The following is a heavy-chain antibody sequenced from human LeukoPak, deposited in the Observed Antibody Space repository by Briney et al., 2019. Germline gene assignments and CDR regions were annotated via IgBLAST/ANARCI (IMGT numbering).Heavy chain of an antibody. V-gene: IGHV4-61*08. J-gene: IGHJ4*02. CDR3: VRHGTGSYFEY. Sequence: SETLSLTCTVSGGSISSGDYYWSWIRQPPGKGLEWIGYIYYSGSTNYNPSLRSRVTISVDTSKNQFSLELTSVTAPDTAVYYCVRHGTGSYFEYWGQGTLVTVSS. CDR2: IYYSGST. CDR1: GGSISSGDYY. D-gene: IGHD3/OR15-3a*01.